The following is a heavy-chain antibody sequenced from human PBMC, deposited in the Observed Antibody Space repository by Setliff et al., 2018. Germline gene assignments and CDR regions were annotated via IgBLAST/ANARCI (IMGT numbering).Heavy chain of an antibody. CDR3: VRGPGPSVVVAMPFDR. V-gene: IGHV1-18*01. CDR1: GYNFITFG. Sequence: GASVKVSCKTSGYNFITFGISWVRQAPGQGLEWMGWISPYNEKTNYAEKFRGRVTMTTDTSTTTVYMEVASLRSDDTAVYYCVRGPGPSVVVAMPFDRWGQGTLVTSPQ. CDR2: ISPYNEKT. D-gene: IGHD5-12*01. J-gene: IGHJ4*02.